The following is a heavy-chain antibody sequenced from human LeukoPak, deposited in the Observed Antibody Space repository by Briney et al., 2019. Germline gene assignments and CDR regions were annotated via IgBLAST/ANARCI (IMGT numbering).Heavy chain of an antibody. D-gene: IGHD3-10*02. CDR2: VNSDGNIT. CDR1: GFTFSSYW. Sequence: GGSLRLSCAASGFTFSSYWMHWVRQAPGKGLVWLSRVNSDGNITTYADSVRGRFTISRDNAKNTLYLQMNSLGAEDAAVYYCVRRGLVPAFDIWGQGTMVTVTS. CDR3: VRRGLVPAFDI. V-gene: IGHV3-74*01. J-gene: IGHJ3*02.